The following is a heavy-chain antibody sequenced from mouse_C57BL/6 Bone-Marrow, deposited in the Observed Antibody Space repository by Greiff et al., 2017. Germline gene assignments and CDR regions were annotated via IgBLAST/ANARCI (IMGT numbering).Heavy chain of an antibody. Sequence: VQLQQSGAELVKPGASVKLSCKASGYTFTSYWMHWVKQRPGQGLEWIGMIHPNSGSTNYNEKFKSKATLTVDKSSRTAYMQLSSLTSEDSAVYYCAQYYYGTLYAMDYWGQGTSVTVSS. CDR2: IHPNSGST. V-gene: IGHV1-64*01. J-gene: IGHJ4*01. CDR1: GYTFTSYW. D-gene: IGHD1-1*01. CDR3: AQYYYGTLYAMDY.